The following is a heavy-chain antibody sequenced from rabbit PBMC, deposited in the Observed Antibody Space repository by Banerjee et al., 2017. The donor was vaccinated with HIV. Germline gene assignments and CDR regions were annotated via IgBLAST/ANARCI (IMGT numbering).Heavy chain of an antibody. Sequence: QLKESGGGLVQPGGSLKLSCKASGFDFSSYYMSWVRQAPGKGLEWIGYIDPVFGSTYYASWVNGRFTISSHNAFNTLYLQLNSLTAADTATYFCARSYDDYGDQEYYFNLWGQGTLVTVS. V-gene: IGHV1S7*01. CDR1: GFDFSSYY. CDR3: ARSYDDYGDQEYYFNL. CDR2: IDPVFGST. D-gene: IGHD2-1*01. J-gene: IGHJ4*01.